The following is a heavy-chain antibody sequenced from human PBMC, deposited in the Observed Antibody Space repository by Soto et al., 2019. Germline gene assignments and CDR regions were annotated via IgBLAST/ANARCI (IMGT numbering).Heavy chain of an antibody. Sequence: EVQLVESGGGLVQPGGSRRLSCVASGFTLSSYWMSWVRQAPGKGPEWVANIKGDGSEKYYADSVKGRFTISRDNAKNSLLLEMNSLRAEDTALYYCARCVGAVAGSNLGQGTLVTVSS. J-gene: IGHJ1*01. CDR2: IKGDGSEK. CDR1: GFTLSSYW. CDR3: ARCVGAVAGSN. V-gene: IGHV3-7*05. D-gene: IGHD6-19*01.